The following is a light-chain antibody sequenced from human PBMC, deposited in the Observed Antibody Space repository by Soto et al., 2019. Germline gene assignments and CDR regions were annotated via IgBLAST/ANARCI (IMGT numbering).Light chain of an antibody. CDR2: DAS. J-gene: IGKJ1*01. CDR1: QSVSSW. Sequence: DIRMTQSPSTLSASVVDRVTFTCRASQSVSSWVSWYQQKPGNAPKLLIYDASTLDSGVPSRFSGSGSGTDFTLTITSLQPDDFATYYCQQFDSYSPSFGQGTKVELK. V-gene: IGKV1-5*01. CDR3: QQFDSYSPS.